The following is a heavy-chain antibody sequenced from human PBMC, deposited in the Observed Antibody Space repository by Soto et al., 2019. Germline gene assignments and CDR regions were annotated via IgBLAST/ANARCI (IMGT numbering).Heavy chain of an antibody. Sequence: QGQLRESGPGLVKPSETLSLTCTVSGGYISTYYWSWIRQPPGEGLEWIGYIYYRGSTNYSPTLKSRVTMSVDTSKSQFSLGLTSVTAADTAVYYCARGLHWGESWDYSYIDMDVWGEGTTVTVSS. D-gene: IGHD3-16*01. V-gene: IGHV4-59*01. CDR3: ARGLHWGESWDYSYIDMDV. CDR2: IYYRGST. CDR1: GGYISTYY. J-gene: IGHJ6*03.